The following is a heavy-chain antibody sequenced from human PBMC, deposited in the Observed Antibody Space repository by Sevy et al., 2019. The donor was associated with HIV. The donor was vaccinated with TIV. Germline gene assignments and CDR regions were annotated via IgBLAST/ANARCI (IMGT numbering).Heavy chain of an antibody. V-gene: IGHV3-23*01. CDR2: ISYSGRST. CDR1: GFTFSTYA. D-gene: IGHD3-10*01. J-gene: IGHJ4*02. CDR3: AKDHVSGTYYTGDFDY. Sequence: GGSLRLSCAASGFTFSTYAMTWVRQAPGKGLEWVSVISYSGRSTYYADSVRGQFTISRDNSKNTLYLQMNSLRVEDTAVYYCAKDHVSGTYYTGDFDYWGQGTLVTVSS.